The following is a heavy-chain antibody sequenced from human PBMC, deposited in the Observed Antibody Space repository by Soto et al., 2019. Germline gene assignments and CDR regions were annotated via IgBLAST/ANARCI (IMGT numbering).Heavy chain of an antibody. CDR3: ARGFDSGKFYAFDS. Sequence: SETLSLTCAVSGGSISSSNWWSWVRQPPGKGLEWIGEIYHSGSTNYNPSLKSRVTISVDKSKNQFSLNLSSVTAADTAVYYCARGFDSGKFYAFDSWGQGTQVTVSS. CDR2: IYHSGST. J-gene: IGHJ4*02. V-gene: IGHV4-4*02. CDR1: GGSISSSNW. D-gene: IGHD1-26*01.